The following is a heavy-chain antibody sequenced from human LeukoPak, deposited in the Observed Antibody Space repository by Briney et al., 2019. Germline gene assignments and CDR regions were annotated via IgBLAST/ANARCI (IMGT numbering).Heavy chain of an antibody. CDR1: GGTFSSYA. CDR2: IIPIFGTA. J-gene: IGHJ3*02. CDR3: ASGPYYYDSSGYHGEDAFDI. D-gene: IGHD3-22*01. V-gene: IGHV1-69*13. Sequence: ASVKVSCKASGGTFSSYAISWVRQAPGQGLEWMGGIIPIFGTANYAQKFQGRVTITADESTSTAYMELSSLRSEDTAVYYCASGPYYYDSSGYHGEDAFDIWGQGTMVTVSS.